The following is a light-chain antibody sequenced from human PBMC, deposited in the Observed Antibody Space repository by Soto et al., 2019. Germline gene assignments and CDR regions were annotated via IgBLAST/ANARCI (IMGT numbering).Light chain of an antibody. J-gene: IGKJ1*01. CDR3: QQYNNWPRT. CDR2: GAS. Sequence: EIVMTQSPATQSVSPGERATLSCRGSQSISNNLAWYQQKPGQAPRLLIYGASTRATGIPARFSGSGSGTEFTLTVSSLQSEDFAVYYCQQYNNWPRTFGQGTKVEIK. CDR1: QSISNN. V-gene: IGKV3-15*01.